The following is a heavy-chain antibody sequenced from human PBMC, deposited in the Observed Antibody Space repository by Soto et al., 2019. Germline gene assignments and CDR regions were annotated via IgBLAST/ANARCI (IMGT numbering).Heavy chain of an antibody. CDR1: GFTFSSYG. V-gene: IGHV3-30*18. J-gene: IGHJ3*02. CDR3: AKDLLRELELLLNDAFDI. D-gene: IGHD3-3*01. Sequence: QVQLVESGGGVVQPGRSLRLSCAASGFTFSSYGMHWVRQAPGKGLEWVAIISYDGSNKYYADSVKGRFTISRDNSKNTLYLQMNSLRPEDTAVYYCAKDLLRELELLLNDAFDIWGQGTMVTVSS. CDR2: ISYDGSNK.